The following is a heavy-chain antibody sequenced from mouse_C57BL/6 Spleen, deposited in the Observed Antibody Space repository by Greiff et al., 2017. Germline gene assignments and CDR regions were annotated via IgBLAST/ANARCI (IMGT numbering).Heavy chain of an antibody. V-gene: IGHV1-54*01. D-gene: IGHD3-2*02. CDR3: ARGGSGYGYVDY. CDR1: GYAFTNYL. Sequence: QVQLQQSGAELVRPGTSVKVSCKASGYAFTNYLIEWVKQRPGQGLEWIGVINPGSGGTNYNEKFKGKATLTADKSSSTAYMQLSSLTSEDSAVYFCARGGSGYGYVDYWGQGTTLTVSS. CDR2: INPGSGGT. J-gene: IGHJ2*01.